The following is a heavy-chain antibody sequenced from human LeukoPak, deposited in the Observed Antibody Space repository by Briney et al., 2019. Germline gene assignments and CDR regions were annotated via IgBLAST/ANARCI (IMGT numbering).Heavy chain of an antibody. Sequence: SETLSLTCTVSGGSISNDFWSWIRQPPGKGLEWIRYISYSGITNYNPSLKSRVTISVDTSRNHLSLSLRSVTPADTAVYFCAGDIAAINIPGSRLDPWGQGTLVTVSS. D-gene: IGHD6-13*01. CDR1: GGSISNDF. CDR3: AGDIAAINIPGSRLDP. CDR2: ISYSGIT. J-gene: IGHJ5*02. V-gene: IGHV4-59*08.